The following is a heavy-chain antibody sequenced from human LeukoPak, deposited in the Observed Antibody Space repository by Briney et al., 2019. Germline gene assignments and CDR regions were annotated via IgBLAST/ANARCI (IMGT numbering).Heavy chain of an antibody. V-gene: IGHV1-2*02. Sequence: ASVKVSCTASGYTFTGYYMHWVRQAPGQGLEWMGWINPNSGGTNYAQKFQGRVTMTRDTSISTAYMELSRLRSDDTAVYYCAREPRGSMVRGVIGGGIDYWGQGTLVTVSS. CDR3: AREPRGSMVRGVIGGGIDY. CDR2: INPNSGGT. CDR1: GYTFTGYY. D-gene: IGHD3-10*01. J-gene: IGHJ4*02.